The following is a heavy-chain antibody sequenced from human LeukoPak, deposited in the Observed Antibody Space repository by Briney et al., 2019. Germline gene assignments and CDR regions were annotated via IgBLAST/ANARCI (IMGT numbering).Heavy chain of an antibody. J-gene: IGHJ4*02. D-gene: IGHD6-13*01. CDR2: ISGSGGST. V-gene: IGHV3-23*01. CDR1: EFTFSNFW. CDR3: AKVTLLIAAAGTRHFDY. Sequence: QPGGSLRLSCSASEFTFSNFWMSWVRQAPGKGLEWVSAISGSGGSTYYADSVKGRFTISRDNSKNTLYVQMNSLRAEDTAVYYCAKVTLLIAAAGTRHFDYWGQGTLVTVSS.